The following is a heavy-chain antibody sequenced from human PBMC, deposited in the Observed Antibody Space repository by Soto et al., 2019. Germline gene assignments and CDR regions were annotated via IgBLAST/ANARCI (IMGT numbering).Heavy chain of an antibody. V-gene: IGHV1-69*06. J-gene: IGHJ5*02. CDR1: GGTFSSYA. D-gene: IGHD2-8*01. CDR2: IIPIFGTA. Sequence: GASVKVSCQASGGTFSSYAISWVRQAPGQGLEWMGGIIPIFGTANYAQKFQGRVTITADKSTSTAYMELSSLRSEDTAVYYCARDTNGGWAARSKFDPWGQGTLVTVSS. CDR3: ARDTNGGWAARSKFDP.